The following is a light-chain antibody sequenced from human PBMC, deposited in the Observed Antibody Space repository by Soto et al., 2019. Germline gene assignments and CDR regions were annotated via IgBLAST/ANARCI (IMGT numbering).Light chain of an antibody. J-gene: IGLJ1*01. Sequence: QSVLTQPASVSGSPGQSIPISCTGNSSDIGGYNYVSWYQQHPGKAPKLMIYDVSNRPSGVSNRFSGSKSGNTASLTNSGLQAEDEADYYCSSYTSSSTPCVFGTGTKVTVL. CDR1: SSDIGGYNY. CDR3: SSYTSSSTPCV. CDR2: DVS. V-gene: IGLV2-14*01.